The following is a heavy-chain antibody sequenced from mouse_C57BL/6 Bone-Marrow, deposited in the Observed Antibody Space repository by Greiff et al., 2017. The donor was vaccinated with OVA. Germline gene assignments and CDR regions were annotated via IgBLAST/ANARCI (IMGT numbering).Heavy chain of an antibody. CDR1: GYTFTSYD. Sequence: VQLQQSGPELVKPGASVKLSCKASGYTFTSYDINWVKQRPGQGLEWIGWIYPRDGSTKYNEKFKGKATLTVDTSSSTAYMELTSLTSEDSAVLFCARPPVCYGRRTGYFDVWGTGTTVTVSS. J-gene: IGHJ1*03. CDR3: ARPPVCYGRRTGYFDV. D-gene: IGHD1-1*01. V-gene: IGHV1-85*01. CDR2: IYPRDGST.